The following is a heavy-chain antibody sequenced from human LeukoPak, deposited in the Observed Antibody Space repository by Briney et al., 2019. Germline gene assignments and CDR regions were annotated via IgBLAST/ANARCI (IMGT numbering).Heavy chain of an antibody. CDR3: AREGYYGSGSPPSLYFDY. CDR1: GFTFRNYV. D-gene: IGHD3-10*01. CDR2: TSSDLNVK. J-gene: IGHJ4*02. V-gene: IGHV3-30-3*01. Sequence: PGGSLRLSCAASGFTFRNYVIHWVRQAPGKGLEWVAVTSSDLNVKLYADCVKGRFTISRDNSRSTLYLQMNSLRPEDTAIYYCAREGYYGSGSPPSLYFDYWGQGTLVTVSS.